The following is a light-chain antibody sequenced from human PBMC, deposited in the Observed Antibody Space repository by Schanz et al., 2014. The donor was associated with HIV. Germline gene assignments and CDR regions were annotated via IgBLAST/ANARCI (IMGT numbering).Light chain of an antibody. Sequence: DILMTQSPSTLSTSVGDRVTITCRASQTIGRWLAWFQQKPGRAPKLLIYQASILETGVPSRFSGSGSGTSFTLTITSLQPDDFATYYCQQCVTYPYTFGQGTKLDIK. CDR3: QQCVTYPYT. V-gene: IGKV1-5*03. CDR2: QAS. CDR1: QTIGRW. J-gene: IGKJ2*01.